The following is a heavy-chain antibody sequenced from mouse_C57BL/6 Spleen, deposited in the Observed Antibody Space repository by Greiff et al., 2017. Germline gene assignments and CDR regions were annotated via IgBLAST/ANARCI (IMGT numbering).Heavy chain of an antibody. Sequence: QVQLQQPGAELVKPGASVKLSCKASGYTFTSYWMHWVKQRPGQGLEWIGMIHPNSGSTNYNEKFKSKATLTVDKSSSTAYMQLSSLTSEDSAVYYGAGTGTNDWYFDVWGTGTTVTVSS. J-gene: IGHJ1*03. CDR3: AGTGTNDWYFDV. D-gene: IGHD4-1*01. CDR1: GYTFTSYW. CDR2: IHPNSGST. V-gene: IGHV1-64*01.